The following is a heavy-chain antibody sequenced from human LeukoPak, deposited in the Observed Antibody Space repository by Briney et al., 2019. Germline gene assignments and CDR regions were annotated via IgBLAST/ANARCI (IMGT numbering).Heavy chain of an antibody. D-gene: IGHD2-21*02. Sequence: SETLSLTCAVYGGSFSGYYWSWIRQPPGKGLEWIGEINHSGSTNYNPSLKSRVTISVDTSKNQFSLKLSSVTAADTAVYYCARTGNCGGDCYSDYWYFDLWGRGTLVTVSS. J-gene: IGHJ2*01. CDR2: INHSGST. CDR1: GGSFSGYY. CDR3: ARTGNCGGDCYSDYWYFDL. V-gene: IGHV4-34*01.